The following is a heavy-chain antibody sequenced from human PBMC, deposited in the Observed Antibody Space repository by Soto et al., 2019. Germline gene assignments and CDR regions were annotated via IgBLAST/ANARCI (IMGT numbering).Heavy chain of an antibody. CDR1: GGSISSYY. J-gene: IGHJ5*02. CDR2: IYYSGST. CDR3: ARDPYYYDSSGWGFDP. Sequence: SETLSLTCTVSGGSISSYYWSWIRQPPGKGLEWIGYIYYSGSTNYNPSLKSRVTISVDTSKNQFSLKLSSVTAADTAVYYCARDPYYYDSSGWGFDPWGQGTLVTVSS. V-gene: IGHV4-59*01. D-gene: IGHD3-22*01.